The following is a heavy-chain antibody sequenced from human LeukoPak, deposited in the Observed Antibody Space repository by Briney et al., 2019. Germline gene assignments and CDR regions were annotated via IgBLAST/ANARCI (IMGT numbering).Heavy chain of an antibody. CDR1: GFTFSSYW. V-gene: IGHV3-74*01. Sequence: GGSLRLSCAASGFTFSSYWMHWVRQAPGKGLVWVSRINSDGSSTSYADSVKGRFTISRDKAKNTLYLQMNSLRAEDTAVYYPARLGSYRSYYYYYYMDVWGKGTTVTVSS. D-gene: IGHD1-26*01. CDR3: ARLGSYRSYYYYYYMDV. J-gene: IGHJ6*03. CDR2: INSDGSST.